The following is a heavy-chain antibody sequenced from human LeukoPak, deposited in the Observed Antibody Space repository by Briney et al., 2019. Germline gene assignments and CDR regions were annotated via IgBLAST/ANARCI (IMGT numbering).Heavy chain of an antibody. CDR2: INTGNGNT. D-gene: IGHD4/OR15-4a*01. CDR3: ARVPLNGASRHYYPH. J-gene: IGHJ1*01. V-gene: IGHV1-3*04. CDR1: GYTFTNYG. Sequence: ASVKVSCTTSGYTFTNYGMHWVRQAPRQSPEWMGWINTGNGNTKSSQKFQDRVTLTRDTSASTAYMELNSLSSGDTAVYYCARVPLNGASRHYYPHWGQGTLVSVSS.